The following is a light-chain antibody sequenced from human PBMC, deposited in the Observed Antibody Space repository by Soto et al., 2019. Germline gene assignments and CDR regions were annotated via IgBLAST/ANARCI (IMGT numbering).Light chain of an antibody. Sequence: QSVLTQPASVSGSPGQSITISCTGSSSDVGAYNYVSWYQQHPGRAPKLMIYEVSYRPSGVSNRFSGSKSGNTASLTISGLQADDEADHYCSSYTSSGTVFGTGTKVTVL. V-gene: IGLV2-14*01. J-gene: IGLJ1*01. CDR3: SSYTSSGTV. CDR2: EVS. CDR1: SSDVGAYNY.